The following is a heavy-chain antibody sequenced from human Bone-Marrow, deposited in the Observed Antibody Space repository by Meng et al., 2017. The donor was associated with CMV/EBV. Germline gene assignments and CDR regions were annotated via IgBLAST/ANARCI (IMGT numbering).Heavy chain of an antibody. J-gene: IGHJ5*02. Sequence: ASVKVSCKASGYIFTTYGISWVRQAPGQGLEWMGWISTYTGNTTYAQKIQGRVTMTKDTSTNTAYMDLRNLRSEDTAVYYCARVIAAAGQGWFDPWGQGTLVTVSS. V-gene: IGHV1-18*01. CDR2: ISTYTGNT. D-gene: IGHD6-13*01. CDR3: ARVIAAAGQGWFDP. CDR1: GYIFTTYG.